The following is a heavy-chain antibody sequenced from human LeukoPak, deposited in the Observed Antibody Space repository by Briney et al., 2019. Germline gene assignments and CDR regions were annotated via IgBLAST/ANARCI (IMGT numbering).Heavy chain of an antibody. D-gene: IGHD2-21*01. V-gene: IGHV3-23*01. CDR1: GFTFSSYA. J-gene: IGHJ6*03. CDR3: ARVIPPLVYMDV. CDR2: ISGGGGNT. Sequence: GGSLRLSCAASGFTFSSYAMSWVRQAPGKGLEWVSAISGGGGNTYYADSVKGRFTISRDNAKNSLYLQMNSLRAEDTALYYCARVIPPLVYMDVWGKGTTVTVSS.